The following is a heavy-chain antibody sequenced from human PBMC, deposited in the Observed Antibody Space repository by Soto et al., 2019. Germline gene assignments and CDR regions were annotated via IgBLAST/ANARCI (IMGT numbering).Heavy chain of an antibody. V-gene: IGHV4-39*01. D-gene: IGHD4-17*01. Sequence: SETLSLTCTVSGGSISSSSYYWGWIRQAPGKGLAWIGSIFYNGGTYYNPSLKSRVTVSVDASKNQFSLKVSSVTAADTAVYYCATSTVPTARYYYYMVVWGKGTTVTVSS. CDR3: ATSTVPTARYYYYMVV. CDR1: GGSISSSSYY. CDR2: IFYNGGT. J-gene: IGHJ6*03.